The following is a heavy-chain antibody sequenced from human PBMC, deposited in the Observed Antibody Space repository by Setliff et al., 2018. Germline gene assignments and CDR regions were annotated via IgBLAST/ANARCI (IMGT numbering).Heavy chain of an antibody. CDR3: ARGSGYSSSKYFQH. D-gene: IGHD5-18*01. V-gene: IGHV4-61*09. J-gene: IGHJ1*01. CDR2: FHTGGAT. CDR1: GGSISSGGFY. Sequence: PSETLSLTCSVSGGSISSGGFYWSWIRQSAGRGLEWIGHFHTGGATDYNPSLKSRVTISVDTSKNQFSLKLSSVTAADTAVYYCARGSGYSSSKYFQHWGQGTLVTVSS.